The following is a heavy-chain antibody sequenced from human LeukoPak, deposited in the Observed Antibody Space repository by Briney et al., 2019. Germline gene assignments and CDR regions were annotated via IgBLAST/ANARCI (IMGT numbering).Heavy chain of an antibody. Sequence: SETLSLTCTVSGGSVRSDSNYWSWIRQPPGKGLEWIGYIGYSGTTDYNPSLRSRVTMSLGTSKNDLSLKLDSVTAADTAVYFCARGYRNNWRFDSWGQGTLVTVSS. V-gene: IGHV4-61*03. CDR1: GGSVRSDSNY. J-gene: IGHJ4*02. CDR3: ARGYRNNWRFDS. CDR2: IGYSGTT. D-gene: IGHD1-1*01.